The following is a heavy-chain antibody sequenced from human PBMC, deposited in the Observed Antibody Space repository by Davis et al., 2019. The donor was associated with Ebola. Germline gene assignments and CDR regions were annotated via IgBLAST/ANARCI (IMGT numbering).Heavy chain of an antibody. CDR3: AKDRYDSSGYYYSYGMDV. CDR1: GFTFSSYG. V-gene: IGHV3-30*18. CDR2: ISYDGSNK. Sequence: PGGSLRLSCAASGFTFSSYGMHWVRQAPGKGLEWVAVISYDGSNKYYADSVKGRFTISRDNSKNTLYLQMNSLRAEDTAVYYCAKDRYDSSGYYYSYGMDVWGQGTTVTVSS. D-gene: IGHD3-22*01. J-gene: IGHJ6*02.